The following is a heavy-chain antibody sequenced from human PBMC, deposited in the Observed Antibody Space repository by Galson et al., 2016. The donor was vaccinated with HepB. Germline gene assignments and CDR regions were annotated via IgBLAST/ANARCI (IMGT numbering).Heavy chain of an antibody. CDR3: ARHSSYYDSSGYYSSWFDP. V-gene: IGHV5-10-1*01. CDR2: IDASDSYT. J-gene: IGHJ5*02. Sequence: QSGAEVKKPGESLRISCKGSGYSFTNYWISWVRQMPGKGLEWMGRIDASDSYTNYSPSFQGHVTISVDTSISTAYLQWNSLKASDTAIYYCARHSSYYDSSGYYSSWFDPWGQGTLVTVSS. D-gene: IGHD3-22*01. CDR1: GYSFTNYW.